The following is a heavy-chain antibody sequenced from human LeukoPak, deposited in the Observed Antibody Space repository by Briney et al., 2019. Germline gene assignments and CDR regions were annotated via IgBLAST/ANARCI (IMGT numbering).Heavy chain of an antibody. CDR3: ARDLARGYSYGYNTFDI. CDR2: ITAGNGNT. CDR1: GYNFRSYG. Sequence: ASVKVSCKASGYNFRSYGIGWVRPAPSQGLEWMGWITAGNGNTNYAQKVQGRVTMTTDTSTSTAYMELRSLRSDDTAVYFCARDLARGYSYGYNTFDIWGQGTMVTVSS. J-gene: IGHJ3*02. V-gene: IGHV1-18*01. D-gene: IGHD5-18*01.